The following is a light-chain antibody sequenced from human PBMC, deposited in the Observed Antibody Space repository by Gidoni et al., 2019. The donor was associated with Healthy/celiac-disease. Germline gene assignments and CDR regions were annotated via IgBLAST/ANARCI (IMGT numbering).Light chain of an antibody. Sequence: EIVLTQSPGTLSLSPGERATLSCRASQSVSSSYLAWYQQKPCQAPRLLIYGASSRATGIPDRFSGSGSGTDFTLTISRLEPEDFAVYYCQQYGSSPRTYTFXXXTKLEIK. CDR3: QQYGSSPRTYT. CDR1: QSVSSSY. J-gene: IGKJ2*01. CDR2: GAS. V-gene: IGKV3-20*01.